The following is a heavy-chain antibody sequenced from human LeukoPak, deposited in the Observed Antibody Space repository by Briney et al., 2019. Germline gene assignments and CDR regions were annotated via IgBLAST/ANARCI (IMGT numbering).Heavy chain of an antibody. J-gene: IGHJ4*02. Sequence: ASVTVSCKASGYTFTDYYLHWVRQAPGQGLEWMGWINPNTGGTNYAQKFQGRVTMTRDTSISTAYMELSRLRSDDTAVYYCASGDYGDPPLNYWGQGTLVTVSS. D-gene: IGHD4/OR15-4a*01. CDR3: ASGDYGDPPLNY. CDR2: INPNTGGT. V-gene: IGHV1-2*02. CDR1: GYTFTDYY.